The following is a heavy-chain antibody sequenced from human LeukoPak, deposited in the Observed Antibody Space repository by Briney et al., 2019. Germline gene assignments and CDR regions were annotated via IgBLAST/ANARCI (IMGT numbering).Heavy chain of an antibody. CDR3: ARVGVALVPCSGGSCYDRDYYYYYMDV. CDR1: GFTVSSNY. D-gene: IGHD2-15*01. CDR2: IYSGGST. V-gene: IGHV3-53*01. Sequence: GGSLRLSCAASGFTVSSNYMSWVRQAPGKGLEWVSVIYSGGSTYYADSVKGRFTISRDNSKNTLYLQMNSLRAEDTAVYYCARVGVALVPCSGGSCYDRDYYYYYMDVWGKGTTVTISS. J-gene: IGHJ6*03.